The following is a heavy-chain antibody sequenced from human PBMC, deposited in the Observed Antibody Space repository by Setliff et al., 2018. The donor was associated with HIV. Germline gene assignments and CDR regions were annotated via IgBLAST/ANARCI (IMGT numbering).Heavy chain of an antibody. CDR1: RSTFNSHT. D-gene: IGHD3-22*01. V-gene: IGHV1-69*02. J-gene: IGHJ4*02. CDR3: ARHRRYDSSGYRPYYFDY. CDR2: IIPILGVA. Sequence: SVKVSCKASRSTFNSHTINWVRQAPGQGLDWMGRIIPILGVANYAQRFQGKVTITADKSTSTAYMELRSLRSDDTAVYYCARHRRYDSSGYRPYYFDYWGPGTLVTVSS.